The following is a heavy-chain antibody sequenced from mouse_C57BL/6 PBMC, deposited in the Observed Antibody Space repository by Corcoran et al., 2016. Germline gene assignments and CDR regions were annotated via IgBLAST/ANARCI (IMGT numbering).Heavy chain of an antibody. CDR3: ARAVVATNYFDY. V-gene: IGHV9-3*01. CDR2: INTYSGVP. Sequence: QIQLVQSGPELKKPGETVKISCKASGYTFTTYGMSWVKQAPGKGLKWMVWINTYSGVPTYADDFKGRFAFSLETSASTAYLQINNLKNEDTATYFCARAVVATNYFDYWGQGTTLTVSS. CDR1: GYTFTTYG. D-gene: IGHD1-1*01. J-gene: IGHJ2*01.